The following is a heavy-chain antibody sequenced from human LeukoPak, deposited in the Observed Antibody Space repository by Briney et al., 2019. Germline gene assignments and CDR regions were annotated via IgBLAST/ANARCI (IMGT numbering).Heavy chain of an antibody. CDR3: AKAPHYDILTGYYF. CDR2: ISSSGSTI. J-gene: IGHJ4*02. Sequence: RGSLRLSCAASGFTFSSYEMNWVRQAPGKGLEWVSYISSSGSTIYYADSVKGRFTISRDNSKNTLYLQMNSLRAEDTAVYYCAKAPHYDILTGYYFWGQGTLVTVSS. D-gene: IGHD3-9*01. CDR1: GFTFSSYE. V-gene: IGHV3-48*03.